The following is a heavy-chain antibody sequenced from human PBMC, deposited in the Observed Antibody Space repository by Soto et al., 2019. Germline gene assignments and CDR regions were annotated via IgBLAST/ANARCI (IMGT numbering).Heavy chain of an antibody. Sequence: QVQLQQWGAGLLKPSETLSLTCAVYGGSFSGYCWSWIRQPPGKGLEWIGEINHSGSTNYNPSLKSRVTISVDTSKNQFSLKLSSVTAADTAVYYCARVAGSYYNVWGQGTLVTVSS. D-gene: IGHD3-10*01. CDR3: ARVAGSYYNV. CDR2: INHSGST. J-gene: IGHJ4*02. CDR1: GGSFSGYC. V-gene: IGHV4-34*01.